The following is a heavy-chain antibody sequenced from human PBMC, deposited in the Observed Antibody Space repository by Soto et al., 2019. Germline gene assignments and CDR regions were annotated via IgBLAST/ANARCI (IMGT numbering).Heavy chain of an antibody. CDR3: ARGGEGSSWYDYYYCGMDV. Sequence: GGSLRLSCAASGFTVSSNYMSWVRQAPGKGLEWVSVIYSGGSTYYADSVKGRFTISRHNSKNTLYLQMNSLRAEDTAVYYCARGGEGSSWYDYYYCGMDVWGQGATVTVSS. J-gene: IGHJ6*02. CDR1: GFTVSSNY. D-gene: IGHD6-13*01. V-gene: IGHV3-53*04. CDR2: IYSGGST.